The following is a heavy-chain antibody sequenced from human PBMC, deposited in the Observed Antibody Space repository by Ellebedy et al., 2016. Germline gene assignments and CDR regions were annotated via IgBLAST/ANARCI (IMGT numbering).Heavy chain of an antibody. CDR3: AGGYNAALDT. CDR1: GFTFNHLW. Sequence: GESLKISCAASGFTFNHLWMHWVRQAPGEGLVWLSRISGDGTTPVYADSVKGRFTISRDNANNMLFLQMNSLRADDTAVYYCAGGYNAALDTWGQGTRVTVSS. D-gene: IGHD1-1*01. V-gene: IGHV3-74*01. CDR2: ISGDGTTP. J-gene: IGHJ5*02.